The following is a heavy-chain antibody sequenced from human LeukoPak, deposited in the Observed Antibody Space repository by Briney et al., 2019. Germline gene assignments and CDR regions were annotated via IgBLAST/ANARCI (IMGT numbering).Heavy chain of an antibody. J-gene: IGHJ4*02. D-gene: IGHD6-19*01. CDR3: AREGSGWAIDY. Sequence: SETLSLTCTVSGGSISSYYWSWIRQPPGKGLEWIGYIYYSGSTNYNPSLKSRVTISVDTSKNQFSLKLSSVTAADTAVYYFAREGSGWAIDYWGQGTLVTVSS. CDR1: GGSISSYY. CDR2: IYYSGST. V-gene: IGHV4-59*01.